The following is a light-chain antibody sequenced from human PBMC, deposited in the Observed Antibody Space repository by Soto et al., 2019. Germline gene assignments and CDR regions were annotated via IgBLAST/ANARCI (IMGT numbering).Light chain of an antibody. J-gene: IGKJ2*01. Sequence: DIQLTQSPSFLSTSVGDRVTITCLASQAISSYFAWYQQKPGKAPRLLIYAASTLQSGVPSRFSGKGSGTEFTLTISSLLPEDFATYYCQQLNSYPYTFGQGTKLEIK. CDR3: QQLNSYPYT. CDR2: AAS. V-gene: IGKV1-9*01. CDR1: QAISSY.